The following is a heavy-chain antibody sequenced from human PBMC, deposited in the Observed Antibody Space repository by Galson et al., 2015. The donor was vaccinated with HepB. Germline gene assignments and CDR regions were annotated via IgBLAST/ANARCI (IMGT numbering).Heavy chain of an antibody. CDR1: GGSFSGYY. CDR2: INHSGST. J-gene: IGHJ4*02. Sequence: ETLSLTCAVYGGSFSGYYWSWIRQPPGKGLEWIGEINHSGSTNYNPSLKSRVTISVDTSKNQFSLKLSSVTAADTAVYYCARAWYGGYYFDYWGQGTLVTVSS. D-gene: IGHD3-16*01. CDR3: ARAWYGGYYFDY. V-gene: IGHV4-34*01.